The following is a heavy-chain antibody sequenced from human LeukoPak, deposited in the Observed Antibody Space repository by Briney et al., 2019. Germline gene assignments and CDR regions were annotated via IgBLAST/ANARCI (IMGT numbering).Heavy chain of an antibody. CDR3: SFNLGSGSYAFDI. Sequence: PSETLSLTCAVSVGSITTTTYYWGWIRQPPGKGLEWIGSVYYGGSTYYSPSLKGRLTISLDTSKHQFSLKLSSVNAADTAVYYCSFNLGSGSYAFDIWGQGTMVTVS. V-gene: IGHV4-39*07. CDR2: VYYGGST. J-gene: IGHJ3*02. D-gene: IGHD3-10*01. CDR1: VGSITTTTYY.